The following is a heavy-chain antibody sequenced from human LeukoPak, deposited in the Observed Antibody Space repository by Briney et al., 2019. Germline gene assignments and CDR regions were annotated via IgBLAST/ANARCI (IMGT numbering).Heavy chain of an antibody. CDR1: GGSISSSNW. CDR2: INHLGTT. Sequence: SETLSLTCAVSGGSISSSNWWSWVRQAPGKGLEWIGEINHLGTTKYNPSLKSRVSLSIDTSKNYFSLKLSSVTAADTAVYYCAMFTAAGPAVSDSWGQGTLVTVSS. V-gene: IGHV4-4*02. CDR3: AMFTAAGPAVSDS. D-gene: IGHD3-10*02. J-gene: IGHJ4*02.